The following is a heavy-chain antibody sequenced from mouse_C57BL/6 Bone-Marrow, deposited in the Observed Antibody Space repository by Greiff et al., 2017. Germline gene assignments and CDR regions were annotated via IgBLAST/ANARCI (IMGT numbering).Heavy chain of an antibody. CDR2: IHPNSGST. J-gene: IGHJ1*03. Sequence: QVQLQQPGAELVKPGASVTLSCKASGYTFTSYWMHWVKQRPGQGLEWIGMIHPNSGSTNYNEKFKSKATLTVDKSSSTAYMQLSSLTSEDSAVYYCARSWGNYCYWYFDVWGTGTTVTVSA. CDR3: ARSWGNYCYWYFDV. CDR1: GYTFTSYW. V-gene: IGHV1-64*01. D-gene: IGHD2-1*01.